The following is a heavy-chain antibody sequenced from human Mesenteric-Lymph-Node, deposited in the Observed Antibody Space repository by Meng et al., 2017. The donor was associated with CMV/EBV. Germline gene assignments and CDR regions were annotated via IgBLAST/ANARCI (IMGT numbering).Heavy chain of an antibody. D-gene: IGHD3-9*01. CDR2: INHSGST. CDR3: ARGSSYDILTGYFDY. V-gene: IGHV4-34*01. J-gene: IGHJ4*02. Sequence: GQLHPWGAGLLKPSETLSVTCAFYGGSFSGYYWNWIRQSPEKGLEWIGEINHSGSTTYNPSFTSRIIISVDTSTNQISLNMSSVTAADTAVYYCARGSSYDILTGYFDYWGQGALVTVSS. CDR1: GGSFSGYY.